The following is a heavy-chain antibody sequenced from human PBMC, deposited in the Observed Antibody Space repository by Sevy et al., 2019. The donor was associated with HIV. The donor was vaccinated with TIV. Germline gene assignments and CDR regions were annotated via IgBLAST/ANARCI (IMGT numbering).Heavy chain of an antibody. CDR3: AREGGYTSAWSPGNY. Sequence: GGSLRLSCAASGFTFNTHAMHWVRQAPGKGLEWVALISYDGIIKYYADSVKGRLTISRDNSKNTLSLQMNGLRIEETAVYYCAREGGYTSAWSPGNYWGQGTLVTVSS. CDR2: ISYDGIIK. D-gene: IGHD6-19*01. J-gene: IGHJ4*02. CDR1: GFTFNTHA. V-gene: IGHV3-30*04.